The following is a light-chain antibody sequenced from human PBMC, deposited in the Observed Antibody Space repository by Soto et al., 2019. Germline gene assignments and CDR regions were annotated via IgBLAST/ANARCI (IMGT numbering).Light chain of an antibody. CDR2: DVR. J-gene: IGLJ1*01. CDR3: SSYTSSSTRV. CDR1: SSDVGYYNY. Sequence: QSALTQPASVSGYPGQSITISCTGTSSDVGYYNYVSWYQQHPGKAPKLMIYDVRYRPSGVSDRFSGSKSGNTASLTLSGLQAEDEADYYCSSYTSSSTRVFGTGTKLTVL. V-gene: IGLV2-14*03.